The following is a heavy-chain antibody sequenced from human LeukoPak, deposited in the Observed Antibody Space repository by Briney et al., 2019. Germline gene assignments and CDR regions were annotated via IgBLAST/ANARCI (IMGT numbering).Heavy chain of an antibody. CDR2: INAGNGNT. D-gene: IGHD6-19*01. CDR3: ASATHFSSGWSDAFDI. Sequence: GASVKVSCKASGYTFTSYAMHWVRQAPGQRLEWVGWINAGNGNTKYSQKFQGRVTITRDTSASTAYMELSSLRSEDTAVYYCASATHFSSGWSDAFDIWGQGTMVTVSS. CDR1: GYTFTSYA. V-gene: IGHV1-3*01. J-gene: IGHJ3*02.